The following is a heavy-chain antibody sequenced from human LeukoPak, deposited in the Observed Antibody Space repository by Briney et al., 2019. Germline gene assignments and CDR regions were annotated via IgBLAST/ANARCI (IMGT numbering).Heavy chain of an antibody. Sequence: RTGGSLRLSCAASGFTFDDYGMSWVRQAPGKGLEWVSGINWNGGSTGYADSVKGRFTISRDNAKNSLYLQVNSLRAEDTALYYCARGSYSSGWEFYMDVWGKGTTVTVSS. D-gene: IGHD6-19*01. J-gene: IGHJ6*03. CDR1: GFTFDDYG. CDR3: ARGSYSSGWEFYMDV. CDR2: INWNGGST. V-gene: IGHV3-20*04.